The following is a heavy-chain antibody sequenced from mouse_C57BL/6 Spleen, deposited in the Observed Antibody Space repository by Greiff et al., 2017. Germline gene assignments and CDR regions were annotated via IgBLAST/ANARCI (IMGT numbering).Heavy chain of an antibody. CDR3: ARESSGYGAMDY. V-gene: IGHV1-18*01. CDR1: GYTFTDYN. D-gene: IGHD3-2*02. CDR2: INPNNGGT. Sequence: EVQLQESGPELVKPGASVKIPCKASGYTFTDYNMDWVKQSHGKSLEWIGDINPNNGGTIYNQKFKGKATLTVDKSSSTAYMELRSLTSEDTAVYYCARESSGYGAMDYWGQGTSVTVSS. J-gene: IGHJ4*01.